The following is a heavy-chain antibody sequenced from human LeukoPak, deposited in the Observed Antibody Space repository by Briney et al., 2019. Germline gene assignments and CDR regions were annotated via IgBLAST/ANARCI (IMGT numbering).Heavy chain of an antibody. CDR3: TRDLAAVPGPRMDV. D-gene: IGHD6-19*01. J-gene: IGHJ6*02. Sequence: GKSLRLSCAASGLTFRNYGMHWFRQAPGKGLEWVALINPDGSERYYVDSVKGRFTISRDNAKNSLYLQMDSLRDDDTAMYFCTRDLAAVPGPRMDVWGQGTTVTVSS. V-gene: IGHV3-7*03. CDR1: GLTFRNYG. CDR2: INPDGSER.